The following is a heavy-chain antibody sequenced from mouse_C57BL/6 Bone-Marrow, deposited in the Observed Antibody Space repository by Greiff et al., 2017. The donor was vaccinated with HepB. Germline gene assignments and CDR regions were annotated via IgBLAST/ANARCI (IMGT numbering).Heavy chain of an antibody. D-gene: IGHD1-1*01. V-gene: IGHV1-52*01. Sequence: QVHVKQPGAELVRPGSSVKLSCKASGYTFTSYWMHWVKQRPIQGLEWIGNIDPSDSETHYNQKFKDKATLTVDKSSSTAYMQLSSLTSEDSAVYYCARAPITTVAYYFDYWGQGTTLTVSS. CDR3: ARAPITTVAYYFDY. CDR1: GYTFTSYW. CDR2: IDPSDSET. J-gene: IGHJ2*01.